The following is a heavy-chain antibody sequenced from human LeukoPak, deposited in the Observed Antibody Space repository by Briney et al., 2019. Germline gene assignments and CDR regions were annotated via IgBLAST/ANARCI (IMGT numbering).Heavy chain of an antibody. CDR2: INHSGST. D-gene: IGHD2-15*01. J-gene: IGHJ6*03. CDR3: ARGRGGGYYYYYYMDV. CDR1: GGSFSGYY. V-gene: IGHV4-34*01. Sequence: PSETLSLTCAVYGGSFSGYYWSWIRQPPGKGLEWIGEINHSGSTNYNPSLKSRVTISVDTSKNQFSLKLSSVTAADTAVYYCARGRGGGYYYYYYMDVWGKGTTVTVSS.